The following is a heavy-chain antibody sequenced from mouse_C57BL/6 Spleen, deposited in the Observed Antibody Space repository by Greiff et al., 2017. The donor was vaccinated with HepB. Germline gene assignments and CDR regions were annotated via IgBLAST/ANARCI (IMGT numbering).Heavy chain of an antibody. CDR2: IYPGDGDT. V-gene: IGHV1-80*01. D-gene: IGHD2-4*01. CDR3: ARRGIYYEDAMDY. CDR1: GYAFSSYW. J-gene: IGHJ4*01. Sequence: QVQLQQSGAELVKPGASVKISCKASGYAFSSYWMNWVKQRPGKGLEWIGQIYPGDGDTNYNGKFKGKATLTADKSSSTAYMQLSSLTSEDSAVYFCARRGIYYEDAMDYWGQGTSVTVSS.